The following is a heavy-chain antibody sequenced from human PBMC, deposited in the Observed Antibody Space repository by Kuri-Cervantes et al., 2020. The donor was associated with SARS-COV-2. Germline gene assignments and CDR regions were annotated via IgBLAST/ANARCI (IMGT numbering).Heavy chain of an antibody. D-gene: IGHD6-19*01. CDR1: GFTFSSYA. Sequence: GESLKISCAASGFTFSSYAMSWVRQAPGKGLEWVSAISGSGGRTYYADSVKGRFTISRDNSKNTLYLQMNSLRAEDTAVYYCPKDWLTDDAFDIWGQGTMVTVSS. J-gene: IGHJ3*02. CDR2: ISGSGGRT. V-gene: IGHV3-23*01. CDR3: PKDWLTDDAFDI.